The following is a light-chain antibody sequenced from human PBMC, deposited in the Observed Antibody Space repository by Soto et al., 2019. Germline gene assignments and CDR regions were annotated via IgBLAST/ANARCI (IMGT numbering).Light chain of an antibody. V-gene: IGKV1-39*01. J-gene: IGKJ1*01. Sequence: DIQMTQSPSSLSASVGDRVTITCRASQSISSYLNWYQQKPGKAPKLLIYAASSLQSEVPSRFSGSGSGTDFTLTISSLQPEDFATYYCQQSYITPQTFGQGTKVEIK. CDR1: QSISSY. CDR2: AAS. CDR3: QQSYITPQT.